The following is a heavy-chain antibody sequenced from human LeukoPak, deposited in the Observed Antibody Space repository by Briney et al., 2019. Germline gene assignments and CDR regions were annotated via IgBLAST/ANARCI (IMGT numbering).Heavy chain of an antibody. D-gene: IGHD3-22*01. CDR3: ARGENYYDSSGYHDAFDI. J-gene: IGHJ3*02. CDR2: IYHSGST. Sequence: SETLSLTCAVSGGSISSGGYSWSWIRQPPGKGLEWIGYIYHSGSTYYNPSLKSRVTISVDRSKNQFPLKLSSVTAADTAVYYCARGENYYDSSGYHDAFDIWGQGTMVTVSS. V-gene: IGHV4-30-2*01. CDR1: GGSISSGGYS.